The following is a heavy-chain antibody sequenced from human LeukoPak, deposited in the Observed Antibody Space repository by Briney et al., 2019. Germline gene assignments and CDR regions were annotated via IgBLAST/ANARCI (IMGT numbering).Heavy chain of an antibody. CDR1: GYTFTGYY. CDR3: ARVLYYYDSSRYPRPLESTPDELYYLDY. CDR2: INPNSGGT. J-gene: IGHJ4*02. V-gene: IGHV1-2*02. D-gene: IGHD3-22*01. Sequence: ASVKVSCKASGYTFTGYYMHWVRQAPGQGLEWMGWINPNSGGTNYAQKFQGRVTMTRDTSISTAYMDLSRLRSDDTAVYYCARVLYYYDSSRYPRPLESTPDELYYLDYWGQGTLVTVSS.